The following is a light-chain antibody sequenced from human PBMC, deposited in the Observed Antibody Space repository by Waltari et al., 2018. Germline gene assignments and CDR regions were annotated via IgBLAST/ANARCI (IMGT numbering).Light chain of an antibody. CDR2: DNN. V-gene: IGLV1-51*01. CDR3: ATWDNSLSEVV. CDR1: ISNLGNHY. J-gene: IGLJ2*01. Sequence: QSVLTQPPSASAAPGQKVTISRSGSISNLGNHYVSGYHKLPGAAPKLLIYDNNKRPAGIPDRFSASKSGTSATLGITGLQIGDEADYYCATWDNSLSEVVFGGGTKLTVL.